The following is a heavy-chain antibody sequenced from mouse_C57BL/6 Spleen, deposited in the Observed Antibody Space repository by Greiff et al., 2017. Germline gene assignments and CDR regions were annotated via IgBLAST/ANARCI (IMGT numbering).Heavy chain of an antibody. CDR3: ARQGGYDYDAMDY. CDR1: GFTFSDYG. J-gene: IGHJ4*01. CDR2: ISNLAYSI. Sequence: EVKLVESGGGLVQPGGSLKLSCAASGFTFSDYGMAWVRQAPRKGPEWVAFISNLAYSIYYADTVTGRFTISRENAKNTLYLEMSSLRSEDTAMYYCARQGGYDYDAMDYWGQGTSVTVSS. V-gene: IGHV5-15*01. D-gene: IGHD2-10*02.